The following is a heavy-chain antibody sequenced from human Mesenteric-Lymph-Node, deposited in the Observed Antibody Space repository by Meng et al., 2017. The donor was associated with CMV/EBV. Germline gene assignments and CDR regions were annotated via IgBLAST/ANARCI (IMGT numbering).Heavy chain of an antibody. CDR1: GGSISSYY. D-gene: IGHD3-3*01. V-gene: IGHV4-59*01. CDR2: IYYSGST. Sequence: SETLSLTCTVSGGSISSYYWSWIRQPPGKGLEWIGYIYYSGSTSYNPSLKSRVTISVDTSKNQFSLKLSSVTAADTAVYYCARGHYDFWSGYYTLGYWGQGTLVTVSS. CDR3: ARGHYDFWSGYYTLGY. J-gene: IGHJ4*02.